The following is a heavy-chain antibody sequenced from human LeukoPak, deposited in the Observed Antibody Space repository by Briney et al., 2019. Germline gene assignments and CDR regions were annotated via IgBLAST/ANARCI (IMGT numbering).Heavy chain of an antibody. Sequence: GGSLRLSCAASGLTVSSSYMSWVRQAPGKGLEWVSIIYNDGSTYYVDSMKGRFTVSRDISKNTLYLQVNSLRTEDTAMYYCARNTLFAFDIWGQGTMVTVSS. CDR2: IYNDGST. J-gene: IGHJ3*02. V-gene: IGHV3-53*01. CDR1: GLTVSSSY. CDR3: ARNTLFAFDI.